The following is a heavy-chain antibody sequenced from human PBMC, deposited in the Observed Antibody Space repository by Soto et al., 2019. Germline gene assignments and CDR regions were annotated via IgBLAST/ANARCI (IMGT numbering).Heavy chain of an antibody. D-gene: IGHD5-12*01. J-gene: IGHJ4*02. CDR2: IYYNDDR. CDR3: AHSDGGYEIIYFDF. V-gene: IGHV2-5*01. CDR1: GFSFTTAGVA. Sequence: SGPTLVNPTQTLTLTCTFSGFSFTTAGVAVGWIRQTPGGALEWLTLIYYNDDRRFSPSLKTRLTITGDTSKNQVVLSLTNVDPGDTATYFCAHSDGGYEIIYFDFWGQGIPVTVPQ.